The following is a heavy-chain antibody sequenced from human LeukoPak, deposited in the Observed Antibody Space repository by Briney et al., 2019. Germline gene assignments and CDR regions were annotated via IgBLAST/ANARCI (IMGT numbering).Heavy chain of an antibody. J-gene: IGHJ5*02. CDR1: GYTFTGHY. Sequence: ASVKVSCKASGYTFTGHYIHWVRQAPGQGLEWMGWINPNSGGTKYAQKFQGRVTMTRDTSISTAYMELSSLRSEDTAVYYCARMSYYDSSGDNWFDPWGQGTLVTVSS. CDR3: ARMSYYDSSGDNWFDP. D-gene: IGHD3-22*01. V-gene: IGHV1-2*02. CDR2: INPNSGGT.